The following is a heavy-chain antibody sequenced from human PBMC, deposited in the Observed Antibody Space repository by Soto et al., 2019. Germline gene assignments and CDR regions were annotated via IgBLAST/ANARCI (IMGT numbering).Heavy chain of an antibody. CDR3: ASPNREDAFDI. D-gene: IGHD1-26*01. Sequence: EVQLVESGGGLVQPGGSLRLSCAASGFTFSSYWMHWVRQAPGKGLEWVSRIYTDGSSTNYADSVKGRFTISRDNAKNTLYLQMNSLRAEDTAVYSCASPNREDAFDIWGQGTMVSVSS. CDR1: GFTFSSYW. V-gene: IGHV3-74*01. J-gene: IGHJ3*02. CDR2: IYTDGSST.